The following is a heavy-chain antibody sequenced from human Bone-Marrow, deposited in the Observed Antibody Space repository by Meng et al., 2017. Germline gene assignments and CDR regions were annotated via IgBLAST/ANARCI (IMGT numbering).Heavy chain of an antibody. Sequence: ASVKVSCQASGYTFTGYYMHWVRQAPGQRLEWMGWINAGNGNTKYSQKFQGRVTITRDTSASTAYMELSSLRSEDTAVYYCARVGESYYGSAFDYWGQGTLVTVSS. CDR3: ARVGESYYGSAFDY. D-gene: IGHD1-26*01. CDR2: INAGNGNT. CDR1: GYTFTGYY. V-gene: IGHV1-3*01. J-gene: IGHJ4*02.